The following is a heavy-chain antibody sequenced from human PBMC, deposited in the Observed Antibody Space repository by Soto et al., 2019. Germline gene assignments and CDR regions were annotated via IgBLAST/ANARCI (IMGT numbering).Heavy chain of an antibody. CDR2: ITGSGDST. CDR3: AKDRGSYRAEYFQH. J-gene: IGHJ1*01. CDR1: GFTFSSHA. D-gene: IGHD1-26*01. Sequence: PGGSLRLSCAVSGFTFSSHAMSWVRQAPGKGLEWVSAITGSGDSTYYADSVKGRFTISRDNSKNTLYLQMNSLRAEDTDVYYCAKDRGSYRAEYFQHWGQGTLVTVSS. V-gene: IGHV3-23*01.